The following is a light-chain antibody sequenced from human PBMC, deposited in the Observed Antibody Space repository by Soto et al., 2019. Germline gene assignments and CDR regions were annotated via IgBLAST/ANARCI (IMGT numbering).Light chain of an antibody. CDR1: QSVDSF. Sequence: EILLTQSPATLSLAAGERATLSCRASQSVDSFLAWYQQKPGQAPRLLIYDASSRATGIPARFSGSGSGTDFTLTISSLQPEDVAVYYCLQRRTWRGFTFGQGTKLEI. V-gene: IGKV3-11*01. CDR3: LQRRTWRGFT. CDR2: DAS. J-gene: IGKJ2*01.